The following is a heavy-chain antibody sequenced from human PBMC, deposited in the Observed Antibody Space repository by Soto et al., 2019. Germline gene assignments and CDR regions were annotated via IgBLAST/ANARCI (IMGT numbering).Heavy chain of an antibody. D-gene: IGHD2-2*01. V-gene: IGHV1-24*01. CDR2: FVPGDGET. J-gene: IGHJ6*02. Sequence: QVQLVQSGAEVKKPGASVKVSCKVSGYTLTELSMHWVRQAPGKGLEWMGSFVPGDGETIYAQKFQGRVTMTEYTSTDTAYMELSSLRSEDTAVYYCATGHSTSYYSYGMDVWGHGTTVTVSS. CDR1: GYTLTELS. CDR3: ATGHSTSYYSYGMDV.